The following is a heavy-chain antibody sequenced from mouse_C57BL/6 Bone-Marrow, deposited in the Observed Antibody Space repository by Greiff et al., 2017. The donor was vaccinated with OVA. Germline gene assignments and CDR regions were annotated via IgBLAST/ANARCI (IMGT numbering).Heavy chain of an antibody. CDR2: LSSGGDYI. V-gene: IGHV5-9-1*02. Sequence: DVQLQESGEGLVKPGGSLKLSCAASGFTFSSYAMSWVRQTPEKRLEWVAYLSSGGDYIYSADTVKGRFTISRDNARNTLYLQMSNLKSEDTAMNYSTRDLDCYGSSSYWYFDVWGTGTTVTVSS. D-gene: IGHD1-1*01. CDR3: TRDLDCYGSSSYWYFDV. CDR1: GFTFSSYA. J-gene: IGHJ1*03.